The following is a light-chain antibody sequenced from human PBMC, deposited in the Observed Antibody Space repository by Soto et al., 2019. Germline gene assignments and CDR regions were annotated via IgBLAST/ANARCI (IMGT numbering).Light chain of an antibody. CDR2: DAS. CDR1: SSDVGSYDY. CDR3: SSYTSSITLV. J-gene: IGLJ2*01. Sequence: QSALTQPAFVSGSPGQSITISCTGTSSDVGSYDYVSWYQQYPGKAPKLMIYDASVRHSGVSDRFSGSKSGNTASLTISGLQAEDEADYYCSSYTSSITLVFGGGTKLTVL. V-gene: IGLV2-14*01.